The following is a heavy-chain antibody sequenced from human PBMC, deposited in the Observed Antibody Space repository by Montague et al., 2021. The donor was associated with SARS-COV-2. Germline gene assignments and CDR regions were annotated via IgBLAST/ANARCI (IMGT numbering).Heavy chain of an antibody. CDR1: GDSISSSSYN. D-gene: IGHD1-1*01. CDR2: VHYNGRT. CDR3: TRHVHMTWPEPSPGFDY. J-gene: IGHJ4*02. Sequence: SETLSLTCTVSGDSISSSSYNWGWIRQPPGKGLEWTGGVHYNGRTYYNPSLKSRVTIYVDTSKNQISLRLSSVTAADTAVYYSTRHVHMTWPEPSPGFDYWGQGTLVTVSS. V-gene: IGHV4-39*01.